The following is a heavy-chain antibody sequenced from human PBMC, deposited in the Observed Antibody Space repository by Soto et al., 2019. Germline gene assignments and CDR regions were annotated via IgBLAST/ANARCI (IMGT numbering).Heavy chain of an antibody. CDR3: ARGRKVEMATITGGNYYYYGMDV. CDR2: IYHSGST. V-gene: IGHV4-4*02. J-gene: IGHJ6*02. CDR1: GGSISSSNW. Sequence: SETLSLTCAVSGGSISSSNWWSWVRQPPGKGLEWIGEIYHSGSTNYNPSLKSRVTISVDKSKNQFSLKLSSVTAADTAVYYCARGRKVEMATITGGNYYYYGMDVWGQGTTVTVSS. D-gene: IGHD5-12*01.